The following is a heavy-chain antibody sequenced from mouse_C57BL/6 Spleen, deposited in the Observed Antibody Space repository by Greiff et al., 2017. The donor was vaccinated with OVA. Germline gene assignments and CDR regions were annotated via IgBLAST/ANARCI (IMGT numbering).Heavy chain of an antibody. D-gene: IGHD4-1*01. J-gene: IGHJ2*01. CDR1: GYTFTDYY. CDR3: AREELGRGYFDY. Sequence: QVQLQQSGAELVRPGASVKLSCKASGYTFTDYYINWVKQRPGQGLEWIARIYPGSGNTYYNEKFKGKATLTAEKSSSTAYMQLSSLTSEDSAVYFCAREELGRGYFDYWGQGTTLTVSS. CDR2: IYPGSGNT. V-gene: IGHV1-76*01.